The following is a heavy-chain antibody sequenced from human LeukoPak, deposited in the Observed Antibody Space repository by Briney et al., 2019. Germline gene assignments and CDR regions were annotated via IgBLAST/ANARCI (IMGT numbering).Heavy chain of an antibody. V-gene: IGHV3-66*01. D-gene: IGHD3-22*01. J-gene: IGHJ2*01. Sequence: PGGSLRLSCAASGFTVSCNHMSWVRQAPGKGLEWVSVIYSGGSTYYADSVKGRFTISRDNSKNTLYLQMNSLRAEDTAVYYCARTSDTSGRLYWYFDLWGRGTLVTVSS. CDR3: ARTSDTSGRLYWYFDL. CDR2: IYSGGST. CDR1: GFTVSCNH.